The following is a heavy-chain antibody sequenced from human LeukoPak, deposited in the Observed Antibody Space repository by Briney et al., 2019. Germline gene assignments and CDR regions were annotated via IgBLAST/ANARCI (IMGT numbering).Heavy chain of an antibody. CDR2: IWYDGSNK. CDR3: ARDPTYYDSSGYYPSYFDY. V-gene: IGHV3-33*01. CDR1: GFTFSSYG. Sequence: PGRSLRLSCAASGFTFSSYGMHWVRQAPGKGLEWVAVIWYDGSNKYYADSVKGRFTISRDKSKNTLYLQMNSLRAEDTAVYYCARDPTYYDSSGYYPSYFDYWGQGTLVTVSS. D-gene: IGHD3-22*01. J-gene: IGHJ4*02.